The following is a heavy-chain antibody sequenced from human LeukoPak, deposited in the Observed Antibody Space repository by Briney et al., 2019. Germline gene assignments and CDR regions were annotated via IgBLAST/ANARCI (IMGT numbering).Heavy chain of an antibody. D-gene: IGHD3-22*01. J-gene: IGHJ4*02. CDR3: ARGWAFDFAGYYFALGY. CDR1: GVSFRDYT. V-gene: IGHV1-2*02. CDR2: IIPISGTT. Sequence: ASVKVSCKASGVSFRDYTINWVRQAPGQGLEWMGAIIPISGTTNYAQRLQGRVTMTRDTAISTVYLELHRLTSDDTAVYYCARGWAFDFAGYYFALGYWGQGTLVTVSS.